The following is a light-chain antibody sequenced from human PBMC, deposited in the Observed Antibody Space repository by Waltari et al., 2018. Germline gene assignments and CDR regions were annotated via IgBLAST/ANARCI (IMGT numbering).Light chain of an antibody. CDR1: SGLVSGAYC. CDR3: MLFMGSGIYV. Sequence: QTVVPQAPSLSVSPGGTVTVTCGLSSGLVSGAYCPSWVPQTPGQSPRPLIYATDICSSGVPYRFSGSILGNKAALTITGAQAEDDSDYYCMLFMGSGIYVFGTGTKVTVL. CDR2: ATD. J-gene: IGLJ1*01. V-gene: IGLV8-61*01.